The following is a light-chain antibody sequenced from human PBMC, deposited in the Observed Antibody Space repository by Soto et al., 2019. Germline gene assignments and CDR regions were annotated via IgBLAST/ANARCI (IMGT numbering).Light chain of an antibody. J-gene: IGLJ1*01. CDR1: SCHIGSNT. Sequence: QSVLTQPPSASGTPRQWVTISCSESSCHIGSNTLNWYQQLPGTAPKLLIYSNNQRPSGVPDRFSGSKSGTSASLAISGLQSEDEADYYCAAWDDSLNGYVFGTGTKVTVL. V-gene: IGLV1-44*01. CDR2: SNN. CDR3: AAWDDSLNGYV.